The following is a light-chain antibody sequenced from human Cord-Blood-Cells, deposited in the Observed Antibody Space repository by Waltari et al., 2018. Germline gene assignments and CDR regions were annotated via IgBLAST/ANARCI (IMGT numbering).Light chain of an antibody. CDR3: SSHAGSNNLGV. Sequence: QSALTQPPCASGTPGQSVTISCTGTSSHVGGYKYVSRYQQHPGKAPKLMIYEVSKRPAGVPDRFSGCKSGNTASLTVSELQAEYETDYYYSSHAGSNNLGVFGGGTKLPVL. CDR2: EVS. J-gene: IGLJ2*01. CDR1: SSHVGGYKY. V-gene: IGLV2-8*01.